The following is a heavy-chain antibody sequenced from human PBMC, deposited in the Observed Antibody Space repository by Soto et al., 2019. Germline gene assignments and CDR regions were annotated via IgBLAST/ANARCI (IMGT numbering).Heavy chain of an antibody. CDR2: IKSKTEGGTT. CDR3: TTDIYWTSNSCYEALWARDY. Sequence: EVQLVESGGGLVKPGGSLRLSCAASGFTFSNAWMNWVRQAPGMGLEWVGRIKSKTEGGTTDYAAAVKGRFTITRYDSEDTLHLQMNSLKSEDTAVYYCTTDIYWTSNSCYEALWARDYWGQGTLVTVSS. V-gene: IGHV3-15*01. CDR1: GFTFSNAW. J-gene: IGHJ4*02. D-gene: IGHD2-2*01.